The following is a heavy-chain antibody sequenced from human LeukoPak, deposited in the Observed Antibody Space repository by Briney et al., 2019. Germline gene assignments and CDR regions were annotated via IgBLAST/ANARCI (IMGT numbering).Heavy chain of an antibody. Sequence: PGGSLRLSCAASGFTFSSHSMSWVRQAPGRGLEWVSFISDGTDTIYYADSVRGRFTVSRDNAKNSLFLQMNSLRAEDTAVYYCSRHQRASQYYFDYWGQGTMLAVSS. CDR2: ISDGTDTI. CDR3: SRHQRASQYYFDY. CDR1: GFTFSSHS. J-gene: IGHJ4*02. V-gene: IGHV3-48*01.